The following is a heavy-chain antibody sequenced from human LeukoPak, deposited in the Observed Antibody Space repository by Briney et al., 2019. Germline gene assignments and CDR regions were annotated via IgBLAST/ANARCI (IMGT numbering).Heavy chain of an antibody. CDR2: IRYDGSNK. Sequence: GGSLRLSCAASGFTFSSYGMHWVRQAPGKGLEWVAFIRYDGSNKYYADSVKGRFTISRDNSKNTLYLQMNSLRAEDTAVYYCAKGTEGYYYGSGSYYFYDWGQGTLVTVSS. CDR3: AKGTEGYYYGSGSYYFYD. D-gene: IGHD3-10*01. J-gene: IGHJ4*02. V-gene: IGHV3-30*02. CDR1: GFTFSSYG.